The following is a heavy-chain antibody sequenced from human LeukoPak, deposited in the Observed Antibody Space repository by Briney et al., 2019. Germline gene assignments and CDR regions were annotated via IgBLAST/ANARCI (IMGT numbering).Heavy chain of an antibody. V-gene: IGHV4-28*01. Sequence: SETLSLTCAVSGYSITSSSWWGWIRQPPGKGLEWIGYIYHSGTTYYNPSLQSRVTMSVDTSKNQFSLKLSSVTAVDTAVYYCASFDCSSTSCYYYWGQGTLVTVSS. CDR2: IYHSGTT. D-gene: IGHD2-2*01. J-gene: IGHJ4*02. CDR1: GYSITSSSW. CDR3: ASFDCSSTSCYYY.